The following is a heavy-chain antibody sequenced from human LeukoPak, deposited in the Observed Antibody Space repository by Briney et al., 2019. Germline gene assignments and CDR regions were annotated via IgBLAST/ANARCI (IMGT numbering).Heavy chain of an antibody. V-gene: IGHV3-21*04. Sequence: GGSLRLSCAASGFTFSSYSMNWVRQAPGKGLEWVSSISSSSSYIYYADSVKGRFTISRDNAKNSLYLQMNSLRAEDTALYYCAKVGNYGSGSYYIDYWGQGTLVTVSS. J-gene: IGHJ4*02. CDR2: ISSSSSYI. D-gene: IGHD3-10*01. CDR1: GFTFSSYS. CDR3: AKVGNYGSGSYYIDY.